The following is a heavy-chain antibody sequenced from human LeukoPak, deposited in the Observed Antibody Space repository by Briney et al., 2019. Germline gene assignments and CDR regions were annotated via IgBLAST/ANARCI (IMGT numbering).Heavy chain of an antibody. J-gene: IGHJ1*01. V-gene: IGHV3-30*18. D-gene: IGHD2-2*01. CDR1: GFTFSSYG. CDR2: ISYDGSNK. CDR3: AKGPYCSSTSCIGEYFQR. Sequence: GGSLRLSCAASGFTFSSYGMHWVRQAPGKGLGWVAVISYDGSNKYYADSVKGRFTISRDNSKNTLYLQMNSLRAEDTAVYYCAKGPYCSSTSCIGEYFQRWGQGTLVTVSS.